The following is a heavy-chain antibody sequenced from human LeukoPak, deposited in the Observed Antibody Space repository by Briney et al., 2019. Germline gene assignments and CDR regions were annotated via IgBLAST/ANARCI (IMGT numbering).Heavy chain of an antibody. CDR3: AADPFPYYYILTRVSGFDI. V-gene: IGHV1-58*01. J-gene: IGHJ3*02. Sequence: GTSVKVSCKASGFNFTNSAVQWVRRARGQRLEWIGWIVVGSGNTNYAQKFQDRVTITRDMSTSTAYMDLSSLTSEDTAVYYCAADPFPYYYILTRVSGFDIWGQGTMVTVSS. CDR1: GFNFTNSA. CDR2: IVVGSGNT. D-gene: IGHD3-9*01.